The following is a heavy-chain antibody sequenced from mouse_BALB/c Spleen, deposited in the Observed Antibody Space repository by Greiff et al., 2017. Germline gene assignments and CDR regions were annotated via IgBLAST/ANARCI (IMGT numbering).Heavy chain of an antibody. V-gene: IGHV3-2*02. CDR3: ARSDYYGSRPSWFAY. J-gene: IGHJ3*01. CDR2: ISYSGST. D-gene: IGHD1-1*01. CDR1: GYSITSDYA. Sequence: VQLKESGPGLVKPSQSLSLTCTVTGYSITSDYAWNWIRQFPGNKLEWMGYISYSGSTSYNPSLKSRISITRDTSKNQFFLQLNSVTTEDTATYYCARSDYYGSRPSWFAYWGQGTLVTVSA.